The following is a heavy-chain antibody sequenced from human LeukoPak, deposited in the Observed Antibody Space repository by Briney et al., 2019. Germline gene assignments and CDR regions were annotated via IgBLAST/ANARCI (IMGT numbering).Heavy chain of an antibody. V-gene: IGHV3-7*01. CDR3: ARDYSSSWYLHYFDY. CDR1: GFTFSSYW. CDR2: IKQDGSEK. D-gene: IGHD6-13*01. Sequence: PGGSLRLSCAASGFTFSSYWMSWVRQAPGKGLEWVANIKQDGSEKYYVDSVKGRFTISRDNAKNSLYLQMNSLRAEDTAVYYCARDYSSSWYLHYFDYWGQGTLVTVSS. J-gene: IGHJ4*02.